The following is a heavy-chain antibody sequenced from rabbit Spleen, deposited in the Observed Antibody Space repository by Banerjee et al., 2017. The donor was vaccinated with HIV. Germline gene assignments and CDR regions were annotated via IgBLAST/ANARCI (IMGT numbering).Heavy chain of an antibody. V-gene: IGHV1S40*01. D-gene: IGHD6-1*01. CDR1: GFSFSSSYY. J-gene: IGHJ4*01. CDR2: IAAGSSGTT. Sequence: QSLEESGGDLVKPGASLTLTCTASGFSFSSSYYMCWVRQAPGKGLEWIACIAAGSSGTTYYASWAKGRFTISKTSSTTVTLQMTSLTAADTATYFCARLMTYGYPTLWGPGTLVTVS. CDR3: ARLMTYGYPTL.